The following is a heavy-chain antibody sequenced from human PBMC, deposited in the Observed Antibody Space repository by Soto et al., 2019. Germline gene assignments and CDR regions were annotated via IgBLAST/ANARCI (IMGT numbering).Heavy chain of an antibody. V-gene: IGHV4-34*01. CDR2: INHSGST. J-gene: IGHJ6*02. Sequence: KTSETLSLTCAVYGGSFSGYYWSWIRQPPGKGLEWIGEINHSGSTNYNPSLKSRVTISVDTSKNQFSLKLSSVTAADTAVYYCARGDYYGSGSYFVDYGMDVWGQGTTVTVSS. CDR1: GGSFSGYY. CDR3: ARGDYYGSGSYFVDYGMDV. D-gene: IGHD3-10*01.